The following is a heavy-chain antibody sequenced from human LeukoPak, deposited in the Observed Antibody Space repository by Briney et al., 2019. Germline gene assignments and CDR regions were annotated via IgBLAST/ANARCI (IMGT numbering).Heavy chain of an antibody. Sequence: PSETLSLTCTLSGDSINSYTYSSINSTTYYWGWIRQAPGKGLEWIGNIYYGGNTYYNPSLKNRLTISVDTSKNQFSLRLSPVTATDTAGYYCARQIARGYGINFYYMDVWGKGTTVTVSS. CDR2: IYYGGNT. CDR3: ARQIARGYGINFYYMDV. J-gene: IGHJ6*03. D-gene: IGHD3-10*01. V-gene: IGHV4-39*01. CDR1: GDSINSYTYSSINSTTYY.